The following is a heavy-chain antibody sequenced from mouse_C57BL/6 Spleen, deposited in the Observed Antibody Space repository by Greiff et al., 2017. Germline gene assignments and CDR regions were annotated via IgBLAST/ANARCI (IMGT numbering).Heavy chain of an antibody. D-gene: IGHD1-1*01. CDR2: IHPNSGST. J-gene: IGHJ2*01. CDR3: ARDDGSGYFDY. CDR1: GYTFTSYW. V-gene: IGHV1-64*01. Sequence: VQLLQSGAELVKPEASVKLSCKASGYTFTSYWMHWVKQRPGQGLEWIGMIHPNSGSTNYNEKFKSKATLTVDNSSSTAYMQLSSLTSEDSAVYYCARDDGSGYFDYRGQSTTLTVS.